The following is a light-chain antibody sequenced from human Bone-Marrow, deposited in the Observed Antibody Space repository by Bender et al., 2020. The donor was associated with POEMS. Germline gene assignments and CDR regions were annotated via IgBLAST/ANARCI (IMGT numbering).Light chain of an antibody. CDR3: QVWDTSGDHPV. Sequence: SYVLTQPPSMSVAPGHVASIPCGGNNLGLKSVHWYQQKAGQAPILVVYDDRGRPSGIPERFSGSTSGNTATLTISRVEVGDEADYYCQVWDTSGDHPVFGRGTKLTVL. CDR2: DDR. V-gene: IGLV3-21*02. CDR1: NLGLKS. J-gene: IGLJ3*02.